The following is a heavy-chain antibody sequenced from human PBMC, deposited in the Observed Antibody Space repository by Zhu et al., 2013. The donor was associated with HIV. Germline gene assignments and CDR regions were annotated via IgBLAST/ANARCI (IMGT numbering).Heavy chain of an antibody. CDR1: GYTFTSYG. CDR2: ISAYNGNT. J-gene: IGHJ6*02. D-gene: IGHD6-13*01. Sequence: QVQLVQSGAEVKKPGASVKVSCKASGYTFTSYGISWVRQAPGQGLEWMGWISAYNGNTNYAQKLQGRVTMTTDTSTSTAYMELRSLRSDDTAVYYCASISSVAAAGENYYYYGMDVWGQGTTVTVSS. V-gene: IGHV1-18*01. CDR3: ASISSVAAAGENYYYYGMDV.